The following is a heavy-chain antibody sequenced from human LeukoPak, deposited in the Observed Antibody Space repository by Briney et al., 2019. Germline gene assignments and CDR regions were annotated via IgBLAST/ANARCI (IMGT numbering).Heavy chain of an antibody. CDR2: INSDGSST. CDR1: GFTFSSYW. J-gene: IGHJ2*01. D-gene: IGHD3-10*01. Sequence: GGSLRLSCAASGFTFSSYWMHWVRQAPGKGLVWVSRINSDGSSTSYADSVKGRFTISRDNAKNTLYLQMNSLRAEDTALYYCAKGDLWFGELLFGYFDLWGRGTLVTVSS. V-gene: IGHV3-74*01. CDR3: AKGDLWFGELLFGYFDL.